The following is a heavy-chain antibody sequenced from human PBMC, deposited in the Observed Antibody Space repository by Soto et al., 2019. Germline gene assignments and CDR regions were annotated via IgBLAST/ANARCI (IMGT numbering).Heavy chain of an antibody. CDR3: AGNVYYDAY. J-gene: IGHJ4*02. Sequence: SETLSLTCTVSGDSINRNVFYWVWIRQPPGKGLEWIGSFYYTGSTYYNPSLKSRATISMDTSKTHFSLKLSSVTAADTAMYYCAGNVYYDAYWGPGTLVTVSS. CDR2: FYYTGST. CDR1: GDSINRNVFY. V-gene: IGHV4-39*02. D-gene: IGHD3-3*01.